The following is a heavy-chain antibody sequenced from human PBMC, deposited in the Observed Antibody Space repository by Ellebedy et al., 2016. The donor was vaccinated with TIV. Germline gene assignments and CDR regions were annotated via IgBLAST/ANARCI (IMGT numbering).Heavy chain of an antibody. Sequence: GESLKISXAASGFTFSSYWMSWVRQAPGKGLEWVANIKQDGSEKYYVDSVKGRFTISRDNAKNSLYLQMNSLRAEDTAVYYCARAWGSGYDYYPYYFDYWGQGTLVTVSS. V-gene: IGHV3-7*03. CDR2: IKQDGSEK. D-gene: IGHD5-12*01. J-gene: IGHJ4*02. CDR3: ARAWGSGYDYYPYYFDY. CDR1: GFTFSSYW.